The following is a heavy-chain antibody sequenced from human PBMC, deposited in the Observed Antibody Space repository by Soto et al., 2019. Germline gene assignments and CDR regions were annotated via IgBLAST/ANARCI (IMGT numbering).Heavy chain of an antibody. J-gene: IGHJ5*02. CDR3: ARRSPPTAAYNWFDP. CDR2: MNPNSGNT. CDR1: GYTFTSYD. D-gene: IGHD2-21*02. Sequence: ASVKVSCKASGYTFTSYDINWVRQATGQGLEWMGWMNPNSGNTGYAQKFQGRVTMTRNTSISTAYMELSSLRSEDTAVYYCARRSPPTAAYNWFDPWGQGTLVTVSS. V-gene: IGHV1-8*01.